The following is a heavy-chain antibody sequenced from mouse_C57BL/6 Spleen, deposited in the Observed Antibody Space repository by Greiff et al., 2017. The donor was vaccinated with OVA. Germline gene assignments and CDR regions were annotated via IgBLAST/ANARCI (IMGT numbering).Heavy chain of an antibody. CDR3: ARWLRAMDY. V-gene: IGHV5-16*01. CDR1: GFTFSDYY. CDR2: INYDGSST. Sequence: VQLKESEGGLVQPGSSMKLSCTASGFTFSDYYMAWVRQVPEKGLEWVANINYDGSSTYYLDSLKSRFIISRDNAKNILYLQMSSLKSEDTATYYCARWLRAMDYWGQGTSVTVSS. J-gene: IGHJ4*01. D-gene: IGHD2-2*01.